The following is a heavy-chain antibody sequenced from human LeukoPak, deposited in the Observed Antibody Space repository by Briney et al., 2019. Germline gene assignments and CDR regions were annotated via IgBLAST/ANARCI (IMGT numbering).Heavy chain of an antibody. D-gene: IGHD3-22*01. Sequence: GGSLRLSCAASGFTFSNYEMIWVRQAPGKGLEWLSYISSSGDRSLYADAVRRRATISRDNAKNSLYLQMNSLITEDTAVYQCARESDSGGYRFDYWGQGSLVTVSS. CDR3: ARESDSGGYRFDY. CDR2: ISSSGDRS. J-gene: IGHJ4*02. V-gene: IGHV3-48*03. CDR1: GFTFSNYE.